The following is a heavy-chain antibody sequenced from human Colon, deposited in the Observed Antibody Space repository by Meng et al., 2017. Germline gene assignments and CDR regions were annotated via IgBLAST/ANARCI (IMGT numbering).Heavy chain of an antibody. V-gene: IGHV6-1*01. CDR1: GDSVSSNRAL. CDR2: TYYRSEWQN. D-gene: IGHD3-10*01. J-gene: IGHJ4*02. CDR3: TTWYGEY. Sequence: QVKFHQSGPGLWKPSQTLSLTCAISGDSVSSNRALWHWVRQPPSRGLEWLGLTYYRSEWQNHYGVSVKSRITINADTSRNHFSLHLNSVTPEDTAVYYCTTWYGEYWGQGTLVTVSS.